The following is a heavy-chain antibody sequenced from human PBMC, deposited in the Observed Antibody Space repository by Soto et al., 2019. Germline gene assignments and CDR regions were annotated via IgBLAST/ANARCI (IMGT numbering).Heavy chain of an antibody. J-gene: IGHJ4*02. CDR2: IYYSGTT. Sequence: QLQLQESGPGLVKPSETLSLTCTVSGGSISNGDFYWGWIRQPPGKGPEWLGSIYYSGTTYYNPSLKSRVTISVDTSKNQFFRRLDSVTAADAAVYYCAAPSPAMGGTGAIDYWGQGTLVTVSS. CDR1: GGSISNGDFY. CDR3: AAPSPAMGGTGAIDY. V-gene: IGHV4-39*01. D-gene: IGHD2-15*01.